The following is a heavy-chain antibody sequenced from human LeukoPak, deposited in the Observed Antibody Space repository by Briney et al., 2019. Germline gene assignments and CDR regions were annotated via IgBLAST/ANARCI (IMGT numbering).Heavy chain of an antibody. J-gene: IGHJ5*02. V-gene: IGHV4-31*03. Sequence: SETLSLTCTVSGGSISSGGYYWSWIRQHPGKGLEWIGYIYYSGSTYYNPSLKSRVTISVDTSKNQFSLKLSSVTAADMAVYYCARVKGMDDILTGFDPWGQGTLVTVSS. CDR2: IYYSGST. CDR1: GGSISSGGYY. CDR3: ARVKGMDDILTGFDP. D-gene: IGHD3-9*01.